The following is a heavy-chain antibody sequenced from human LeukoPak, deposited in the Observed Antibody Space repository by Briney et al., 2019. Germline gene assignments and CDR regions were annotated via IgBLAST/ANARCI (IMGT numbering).Heavy chain of an antibody. D-gene: IGHD6-13*01. Sequence: GGSLRLSCAASGFTVSSNYMSWVRQAPGKGLEWVSVIYSGGSTYYADSVKGRFTLSRDNSKNTLYLQRNSLRAEDTAVYYCARGYSSSWWDLYYWGQGTLVTVSS. J-gene: IGHJ4*02. V-gene: IGHV3-53*01. CDR2: IYSGGST. CDR3: ARGYSSSWWDLYY. CDR1: GFTVSSNY.